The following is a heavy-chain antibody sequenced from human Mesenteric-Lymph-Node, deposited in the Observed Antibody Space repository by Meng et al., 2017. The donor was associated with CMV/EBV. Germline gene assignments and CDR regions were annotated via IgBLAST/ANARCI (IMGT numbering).Heavy chain of an antibody. CDR2: IKSKADGGTT. CDR3: TTLIAARPDY. D-gene: IGHD6-6*01. Sequence: CAGSRFTFSNAWMNWVRQAPGKGLEWVGRIKSKADGGTTDYATPVKGRFTISRDDSKNMLYLQMNSLKTEDTAVYYCTTLIAARPDYWGQGTLVTVSS. V-gene: IGHV3-15*01. CDR1: RFTFSNAW. J-gene: IGHJ4*02.